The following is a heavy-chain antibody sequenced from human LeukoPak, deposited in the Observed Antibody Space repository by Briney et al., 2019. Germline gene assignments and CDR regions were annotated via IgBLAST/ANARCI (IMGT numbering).Heavy chain of an antibody. CDR1: GYSISSGYY. Sequence: PSETLSLTCSVSGYSISSGYYCAWIRQPPGKGLEWIGSIYHSGKTYYNPSLKSRVTQSVDTSKNQFSLKLSSVTAADTAVYYCARDIGNGGVTDYWGQGTLVTVSS. J-gene: IGHJ4*02. CDR2: IYHSGKT. V-gene: IGHV4-38-2*02. D-gene: IGHD3-16*01. CDR3: ARDIGNGGVTDY.